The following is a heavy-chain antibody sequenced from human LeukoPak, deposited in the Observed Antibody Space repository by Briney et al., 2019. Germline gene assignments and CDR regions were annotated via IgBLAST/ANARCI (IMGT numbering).Heavy chain of an antibody. CDR2: ISSIGSTI. V-gene: IGHV3-48*03. CDR3: AELGITMIGGV. CDR1: GFTFSSYE. J-gene: IGHJ6*04. D-gene: IGHD3-10*02. Sequence: GGSLRLSCAASGFTFSSYEMNWVRQAPGKGLEWVSYISSIGSTIYYADSVKGRLTISRDNAKHSLYLQMNSLRAEDTAVYYCAELGITMIGGVWGKGTTVTISS.